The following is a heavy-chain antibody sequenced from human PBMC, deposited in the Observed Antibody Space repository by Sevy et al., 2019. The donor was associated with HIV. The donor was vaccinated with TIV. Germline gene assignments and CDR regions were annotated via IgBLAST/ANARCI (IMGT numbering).Heavy chain of an antibody. CDR3: ARDLEFYDYGDYGPAFMPDF. J-gene: IGHJ4*01. Sequence: GGSLRLSCAASGFTFSSFGMHWVRQAPGKGLEWLALIWFDGSNTYYADSVKGRFTISRDIAKNTLHLQMNSLRAEDTAVYYCARDLEFYDYGDYGPAFMPDFWGHGTLVTVSS. CDR2: IWFDGSNT. D-gene: IGHD4-17*01. CDR1: GFTFSSFG. V-gene: IGHV3-33*01.